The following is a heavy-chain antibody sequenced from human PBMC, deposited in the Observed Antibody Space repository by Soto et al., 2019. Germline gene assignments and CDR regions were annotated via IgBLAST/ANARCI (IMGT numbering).Heavy chain of an antibody. D-gene: IGHD3-10*01. CDR1: RFTFRTYG. V-gene: IGHV3-33*01. J-gene: IGHJ3*02. CDR2: IWYDGSNK. CDR3: ARGTPYGSGRPYAFDI. Sequence: ESGGGVVQPERSLRLSCAASRFTFRTYGMHWVRQTPGKGLEWVAVIWYDGSNKDCADSVKGRFTIFRDNSKNTLYLQMNSLRAEDTAVYYCARGTPYGSGRPYAFDIWGQGTMVTVSS.